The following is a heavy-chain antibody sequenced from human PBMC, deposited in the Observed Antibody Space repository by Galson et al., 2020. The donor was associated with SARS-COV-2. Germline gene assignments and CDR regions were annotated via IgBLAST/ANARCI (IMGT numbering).Heavy chain of an antibody. Sequence: GESLKISCAASGFTFSSYAMHWVRQAPGKGLEWVAVISYNGSNKYYADSVKGRFTISRDNSKNTLYLQMNSLRAEDTAVYYCAREAVVPAAIAAFDIWGQGTMVTVSS. CDR2: ISYNGSNK. J-gene: IGHJ3*02. D-gene: IGHD2-2*01. CDR3: AREAVVPAAIAAFDI. V-gene: IGHV3-30*04. CDR1: GFTFSSYA.